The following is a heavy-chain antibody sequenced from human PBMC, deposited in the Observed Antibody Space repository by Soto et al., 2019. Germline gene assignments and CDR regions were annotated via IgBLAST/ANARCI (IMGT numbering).Heavy chain of an antibody. J-gene: IGHJ3*02. CDR3: ATVSVYTRTHAIDAFDI. D-gene: IGHD2-2*02. Sequence: ASVKVSCKASGYTFTSYGISWVRQAPGQGLEWMGWISAYNGNTNYAQKLQGRVTMTTDTSTSTAYMELRSLRSDDTAVYYCATVSVYTRTHAIDAFDIWGQGTMVTVSS. V-gene: IGHV1-18*01. CDR2: ISAYNGNT. CDR1: GYTFTSYG.